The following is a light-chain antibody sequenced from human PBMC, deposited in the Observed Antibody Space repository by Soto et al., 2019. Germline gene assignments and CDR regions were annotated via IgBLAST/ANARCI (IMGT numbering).Light chain of an antibody. J-gene: IGKJ5*01. Sequence: DIQMTQSPSSLSSSVGGRFSITCLSGQNIFSSLNWYQQKPGKAPKLLIYAASSLQSGVPSRFSGSGSGTDFTLTITSLQPEDFATYYCQQSYNSPPITFGQGTRLEIK. V-gene: IGKV1-39*01. CDR3: QQSYNSPPIT. CDR2: AAS. CDR1: QNIFSS.